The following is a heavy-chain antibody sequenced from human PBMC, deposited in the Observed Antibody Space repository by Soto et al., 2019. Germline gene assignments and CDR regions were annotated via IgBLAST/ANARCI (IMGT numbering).Heavy chain of an antibody. V-gene: IGHV1-24*01. J-gene: IGHJ4*02. Sequence: ASVKVSCEVSGYTLTELSMHWVRQAPGKGLEWMGGFDPEDGETIYAQKFQGRVTMTEDTSTDTAYMELSSLRSEDTAVYYCATGGAAGTMIDYWGQGTLVTV. CDR1: GYTLTELS. D-gene: IGHD1-7*01. CDR2: FDPEDGET. CDR3: ATGGAAGTMIDY.